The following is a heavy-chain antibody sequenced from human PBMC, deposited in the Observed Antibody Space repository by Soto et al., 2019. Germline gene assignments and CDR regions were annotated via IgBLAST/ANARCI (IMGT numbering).Heavy chain of an antibody. V-gene: IGHV1-18*04. CDR1: AYTFTSYC. D-gene: IGHD6-13*01. Sequence: DSVNVSCNASAYTFTSYCISWVRQAPGQGLEWMGWISAYNGNTNYAKKLQGRVTMTTDTSTSTVYMEMRSLRSDDTAVYYCARTDSRPQDFDYWGQGTLVTVS. J-gene: IGHJ4*02. CDR2: ISAYNGNT. CDR3: ARTDSRPQDFDY.